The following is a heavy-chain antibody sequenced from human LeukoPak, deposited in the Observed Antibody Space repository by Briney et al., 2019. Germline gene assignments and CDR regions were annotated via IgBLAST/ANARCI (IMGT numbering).Heavy chain of an antibody. CDR1: GGSFSGYY. D-gene: IGHD3-3*01. V-gene: IGHV4-34*01. CDR3: ARVPYYDFWSGYSQGLYYFDY. J-gene: IGHJ4*02. CDR2: INHSGST. Sequence: SETLCLTCAAYGGSFSGYYWSWIRQPPGKGLEWIGEINHSGSTNYNPSLKSRVTISVDTSKNQFSLKLSSVTAADTAVYYCARVPYYDFWSGYSQGLYYFDYWGQGTLVTVSS.